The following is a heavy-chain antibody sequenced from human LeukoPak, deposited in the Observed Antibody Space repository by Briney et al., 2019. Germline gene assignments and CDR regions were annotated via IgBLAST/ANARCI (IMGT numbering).Heavy chain of an antibody. CDR3: ARDIVVVPAANTKSNYYYGMDV. J-gene: IGHJ6*02. CDR2: ISAHNGNT. D-gene: IGHD2-2*01. V-gene: IGHV1-18*01. Sequence: ASVKVSCKASGYTFTSYGISWVRQAPGQGLEWMGWISAHNGNTNYAQKLQGRVTMTTDTSTSTAYMELRSLRSDDTAVYYCARDIVVVPAANTKSNYYYGMDVWGQGTTVTVSS. CDR1: GYTFTSYG.